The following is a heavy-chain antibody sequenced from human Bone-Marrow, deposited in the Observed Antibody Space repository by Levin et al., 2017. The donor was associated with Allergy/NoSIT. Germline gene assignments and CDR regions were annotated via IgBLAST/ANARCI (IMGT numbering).Heavy chain of an antibody. CDR3: ARGAWGDCSGGSCYQGY. D-gene: IGHD2-15*01. Sequence: PGESLKISCAASGFTFSSYAMHWVRQAPGKGLEWVAVISYDGSNKYYADSVKGRFTISRDNSKNTLYLQMNSLRAEDTAVYYCARGAWGDCSGGSCYQGYWGQGTLVTVSS. CDR2: ISYDGSNK. J-gene: IGHJ4*02. CDR1: GFTFSSYA. V-gene: IGHV3-30-3*01.